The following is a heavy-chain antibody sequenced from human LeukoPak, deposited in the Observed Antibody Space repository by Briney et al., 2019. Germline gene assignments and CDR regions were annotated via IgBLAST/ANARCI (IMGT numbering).Heavy chain of an antibody. CDR2: INHSGST. CDR3: ARGSSSWYYFDY. D-gene: IGHD6-13*01. J-gene: IGHJ4*02. CDR1: GGSFSGYY. V-gene: IGHV4-34*01. Sequence: PSETLSLTCAVYGGSFSGYYLSWIRQPPGKGLEWIGEINHSGSTNYNPSLKSRVTISVDTSKNQFSLKLSSVTAADTAVYYCARGSSSWYYFDYWGQGTLVTVSS.